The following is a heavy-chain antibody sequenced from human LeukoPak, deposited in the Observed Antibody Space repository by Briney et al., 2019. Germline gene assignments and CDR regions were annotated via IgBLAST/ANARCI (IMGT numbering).Heavy chain of an antibody. CDR2: ISVSGGST. V-gene: IGHV3-23*01. Sequence: GGSLRLSCAASGFTFSSYAMSWVRQAPGKGPGWVSAISVSGGSTYYADSVKGRLTISRDNAKNSLYLKMNSLRAEDTAVYYCARAIVLMVYAFDYWGQGTLVTVSS. CDR3: ARAIVLMVYAFDY. J-gene: IGHJ4*02. CDR1: GFTFSSYA. D-gene: IGHD2-8*01.